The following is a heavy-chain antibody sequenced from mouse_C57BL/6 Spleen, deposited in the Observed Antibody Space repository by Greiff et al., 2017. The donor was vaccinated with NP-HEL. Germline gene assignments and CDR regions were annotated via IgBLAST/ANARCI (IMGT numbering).Heavy chain of an antibody. D-gene: IGHD4-1*01. J-gene: IGHJ1*03. CDR2: IYPGSGNT. Sequence: QVQLQQSGPELVKPGASVKISCKASGYSFTSYYIHWVKQRPGQGLEWIGWIYPGSGNTKYNEKFKGKATLTADTSSSTAYMQLSSLTSEDSAVYYCARGRDWGYFDVWGTGTTVTVSS. V-gene: IGHV1-66*01. CDR3: ARGRDWGYFDV. CDR1: GYSFTSYY.